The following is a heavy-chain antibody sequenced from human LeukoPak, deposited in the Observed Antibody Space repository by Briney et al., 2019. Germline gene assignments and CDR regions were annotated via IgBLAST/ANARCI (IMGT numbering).Heavy chain of an antibody. V-gene: IGHV1-69*05. CDR1: GGTFSSYA. CDR2: IIPIFGTA. Sequence: GAPVKVSCKASGGTFSSYAISWVRQAPGQGLEWMGGIIPIFGTANYAQKFQGRVTITTDESTSTAYMELSSLRSEDTAVYYCARDLACSGGSCSTWGTFDIWGQGTMVTVSS. D-gene: IGHD2-15*01. CDR3: ARDLACSGGSCSTWGTFDI. J-gene: IGHJ3*02.